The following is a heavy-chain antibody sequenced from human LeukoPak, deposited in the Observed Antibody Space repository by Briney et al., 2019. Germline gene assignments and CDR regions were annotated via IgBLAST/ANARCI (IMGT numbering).Heavy chain of an antibody. CDR1: GGSISSSSYY. J-gene: IGHJ6*03. CDR2: IYHSGST. D-gene: IGHD3-10*01. CDR3: ARDYYGSGSYYPYYYMDV. Sequence: PSETLSLTCTVSGGSISSSSYYWGWIRQPPGKGLEWIGSIYHSGSTYYNPSLKSRVTISVDTSKNQFSLKLSSVTAADTAVYYCARDYYGSGSYYPYYYMDVWGKGTTVTVSS. V-gene: IGHV4-39*07.